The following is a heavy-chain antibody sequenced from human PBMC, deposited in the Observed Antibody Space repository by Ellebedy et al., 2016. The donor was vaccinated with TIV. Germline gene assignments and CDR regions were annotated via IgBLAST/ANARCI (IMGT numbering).Heavy chain of an antibody. CDR2: IDWDDGK. J-gene: IGHJ4*02. CDR1: GLSLNSTKMC. CDR3: ARMSTALITKYYFDD. V-gene: IGHV2-70*17. Sequence: SGPTLVKPTQTLTLTCTISGLSLNSTKMCVSWIRQPPGKALEWLARIDWDDGKFYSTSLKTRLTISRDTSGNQVVLTMTNMDPVDTATYYCARMSTALITKYYFDDWGQGTLVTVSS. D-gene: IGHD5-18*01.